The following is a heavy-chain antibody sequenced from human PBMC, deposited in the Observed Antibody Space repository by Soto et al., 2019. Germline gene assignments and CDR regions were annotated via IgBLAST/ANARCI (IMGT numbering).Heavy chain of an antibody. D-gene: IGHD6-13*01. J-gene: IGHJ3*02. CDR3: ARGSSWYVYDAFDI. CDR2: ISSSSSTI. V-gene: IGHV3-48*01. Sequence: EVQLAESGGGLVQPGGSLRLSCAASGFTFSSYSMNWVRQAPGKGLEWVSYISSSSSTIYYADSVKGRFTISRDNAKNSLYLQMNSLRAEDTAVYYCARGSSWYVYDAFDIWGQGTMVTVSS. CDR1: GFTFSSYS.